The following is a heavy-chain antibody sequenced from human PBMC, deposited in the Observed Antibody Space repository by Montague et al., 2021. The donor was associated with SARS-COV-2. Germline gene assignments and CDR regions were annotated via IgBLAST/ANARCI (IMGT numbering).Heavy chain of an antibody. CDR2: IHSGYT. J-gene: IGHJ5*02. CDR3: ARDARHSYGKYFDP. D-gene: IGHD5-18*01. V-gene: IGHV4-59*13. Sequence: SETLSLTCTVSGDSLSTYHWTWIRQTPGKELQWIGCIHSGYTNYNPSLESRVTISVDTSRNQFSLRLKSVTAADTAVYYCARDARHSYGKYFDPWGHGTLVTVSS. CDR1: GDSLSTYH.